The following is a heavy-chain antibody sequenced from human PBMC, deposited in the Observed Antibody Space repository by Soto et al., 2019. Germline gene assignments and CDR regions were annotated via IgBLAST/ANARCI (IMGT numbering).Heavy chain of an antibody. CDR3: ARDLAKGGSSAGFDY. CDR1: GYTFTGYY. V-gene: IGHV1-2*02. Sequence: QVQLVQSGAEVKKPGASVKVSCKASGYTFTGYYIHWVRQAPGQGLEWMGWINPNSGGTKYPQKFQGRVTMTRDTSIRTVYMSLTGLKSDDTAVYFCARDLAKGGSSAGFDYGGQGTLVAVSS. CDR2: INPNSGGT. J-gene: IGHJ4*02. D-gene: IGHD6-25*01.